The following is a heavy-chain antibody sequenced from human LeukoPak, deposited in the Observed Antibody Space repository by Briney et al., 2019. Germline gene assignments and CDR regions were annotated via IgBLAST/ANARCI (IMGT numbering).Heavy chain of an antibody. D-gene: IGHD3/OR15-3a*01. Sequence: PGGSLRLSCAASGFTVSSNYMSWVRQAPGKGLEWVSCIISSSTYIYYADSVKGRFTISRDNSKNTLYLQMNSLRAEDTAVYYCASSEGGFWAGNYFDYWGQGTLVTVSS. CDR3: ASSEGGFWAGNYFDY. CDR2: IISSSTYI. CDR1: GFTVSSNY. J-gene: IGHJ4*02. V-gene: IGHV3-21*04.